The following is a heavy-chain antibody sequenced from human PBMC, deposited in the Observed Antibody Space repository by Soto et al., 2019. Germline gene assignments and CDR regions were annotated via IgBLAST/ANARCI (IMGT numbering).Heavy chain of an antibody. CDR3: AIEVGSSTQFAR. CDR2: YDLEKGET. J-gene: IGHJ4*02. V-gene: IGHV1-24*01. D-gene: IGHD6-13*01. CDR1: GYSLTELA. Sequence: ASVQVSCKVSGYSLTELAIHWVRQAPGEGLEWMGGYDLEKGETIYAQKFQGRVTMTEDSPADTPYMQLRSLRSEDTAVYYCAIEVGSSTQFARWGKGTMVTVSS.